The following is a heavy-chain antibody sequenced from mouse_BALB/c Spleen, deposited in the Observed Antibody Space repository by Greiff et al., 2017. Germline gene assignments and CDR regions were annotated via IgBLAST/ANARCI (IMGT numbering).Heavy chain of an antibody. Sequence: VKLMESGPGLVAPSQSLSITCTVSGFSLSRYSVHWVRQPPGKGLEWLGMIWGGGSTDYNSALKSRLSISKDNSKSQVFLKMNSLQTDDTAMYYCARNLYDYDAWFAYWGQGTLVTVSA. J-gene: IGHJ3*01. D-gene: IGHD2-4*01. V-gene: IGHV2-6-4*01. CDR1: GFSLSRYS. CDR2: IWGGGST. CDR3: ARNLYDYDAWFAY.